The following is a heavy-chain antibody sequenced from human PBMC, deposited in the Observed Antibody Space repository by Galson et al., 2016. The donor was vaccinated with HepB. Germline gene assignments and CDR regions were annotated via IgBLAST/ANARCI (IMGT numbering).Heavy chain of an antibody. Sequence: CAISGDSVSNYSAAWNRIRQSPSRGLEWLGRTYHRYSWNKDYAVSVNSRINLNADTSKNQFSLHLTSLTPEYTAVYYCARDLGSPWYLDLWGRGTLVTVSS. V-gene: IGHV6-1*01. J-gene: IGHJ2*01. CDR2: TYHRYSWNK. D-gene: IGHD3-10*01. CDR3: ARDLGSPWYLDL. CDR1: GDSVSNYSAA.